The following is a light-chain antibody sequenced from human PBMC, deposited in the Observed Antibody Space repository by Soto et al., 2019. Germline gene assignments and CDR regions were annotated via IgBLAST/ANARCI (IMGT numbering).Light chain of an antibody. CDR2: DAS. CDR3: QQRSNWPLT. Sequence: EIVLTQSPATLSLSPGERATLSCRASRSVSSYLAWYQQKLGQAPRLLIYDASNRATGIPDRFSGIGSGTDFTLTISSLEPEDFAVYYCQQRSNWPLTFGGGTKVEIK. J-gene: IGKJ4*01. V-gene: IGKV3-11*01. CDR1: RSVSSY.